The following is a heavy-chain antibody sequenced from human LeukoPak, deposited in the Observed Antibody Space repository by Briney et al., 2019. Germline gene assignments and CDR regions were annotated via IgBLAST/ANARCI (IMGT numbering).Heavy chain of an antibody. CDR1: NGSFSDYF. J-gene: IGHJ5*02. Sequence: PSETLSLTCVVNNGSFSDYFWSWIRQPPGKGLEWIGEVYHSGSTNYNPSLKSRVSISADMSQKQFSLNLNSVTAADTAVYYCAREKFLGRLTRVLDTWGQGTLVTVSS. CDR2: VYHSGST. V-gene: IGHV4-34*01. CDR3: AREKFLGRLTRVLDT. D-gene: IGHD3-3*01.